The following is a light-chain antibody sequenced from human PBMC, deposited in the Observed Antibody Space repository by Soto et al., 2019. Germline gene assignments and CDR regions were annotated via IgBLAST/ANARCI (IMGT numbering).Light chain of an antibody. Sequence: QSVLTQPPSVSAAPGQRVTISCSGSSSNIAKNSVSWYQQIPGTAPKLLLYDNDERPSGIPDRFSGSKSDSSGTLAITGLQTGDEAHYYCGTWDNSLSAWVFGGGTKLTVL. J-gene: IGLJ3*02. CDR2: DND. CDR3: GTWDNSLSAWV. CDR1: SSNIAKNS. V-gene: IGLV1-51*01.